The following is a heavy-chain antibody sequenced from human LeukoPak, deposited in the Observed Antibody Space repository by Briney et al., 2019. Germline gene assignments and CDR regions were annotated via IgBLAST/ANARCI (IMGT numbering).Heavy chain of an antibody. D-gene: IGHD6-19*01. J-gene: IGHJ4*02. CDR3: ASGTYTGYSSGWYDHGLDY. Sequence: PGRSLRLSCAASGFTFDDYAMHWVRQAPGKGLEWVSGISWNSGSIGYADSVKGRFTISRDNSKNTLYLQMNSLRAEDTAVYYCASGTYTGYSSGWYDHGLDYWGQGTLVTASS. CDR2: ISWNSGSI. V-gene: IGHV3-9*01. CDR1: GFTFDDYA.